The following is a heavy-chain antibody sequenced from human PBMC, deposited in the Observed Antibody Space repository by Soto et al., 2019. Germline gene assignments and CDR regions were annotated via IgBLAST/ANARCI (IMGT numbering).Heavy chain of an antibody. D-gene: IGHD6-19*01. CDR3: ARGFRQWLVPIYFDY. CDR1: GYTFTSYC. Sequence: GASVKVSCKASGYTFTSYCISWVRQAPGQGLEWMGWISAYNGNTNYAQKLQGRVTMTTDTSTSTAYMELRSLRSDDTAVYYCARGFRQWLVPIYFDYWGQGTLVTVSS. CDR2: ISAYNGNT. J-gene: IGHJ4*02. V-gene: IGHV1-18*01.